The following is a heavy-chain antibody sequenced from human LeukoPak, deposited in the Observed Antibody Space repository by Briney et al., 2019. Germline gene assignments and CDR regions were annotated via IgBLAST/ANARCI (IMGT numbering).Heavy chain of an antibody. CDR2: ISYGGNNQ. J-gene: IGHJ4*02. V-gene: IGHV3-30-3*01. CDR3: ARAPDSSGYYYHFDY. D-gene: IGHD3-22*01. CDR1: GFTFSHYA. Sequence: GGSLRLSCGASGFTFSHYAMNWVRQAPGQGPEWVAIISYGGNNQYYADSVKGRFTISRDNTKNTVYLQMNSLRPEDTAVYYCARAPDSSGYYYHFDYWGQGTLVTVSS.